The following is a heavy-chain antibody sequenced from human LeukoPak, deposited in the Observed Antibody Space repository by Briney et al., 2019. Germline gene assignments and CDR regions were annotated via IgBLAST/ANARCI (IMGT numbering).Heavy chain of an antibody. V-gene: IGHV1-69*13. CDR2: IIPIFGTA. CDR3: ASDGHCGGDCYYNWFDP. Sequence: SVKVSCKASGGTFSSYAISWVRQAPGQGLEWMGVIIPIFGTANYAQKFQGRVTITADESTSTAYMELSSLRSEDTAVYYCASDGHCGGDCYYNWFDPWGQGTLVTVSS. D-gene: IGHD2-21*01. J-gene: IGHJ5*02. CDR1: GGTFSSYA.